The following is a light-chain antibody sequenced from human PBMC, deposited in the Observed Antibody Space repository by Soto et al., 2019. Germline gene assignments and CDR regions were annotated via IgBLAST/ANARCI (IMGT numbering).Light chain of an antibody. V-gene: IGKV1-9*01. CDR2: AAS. CDR3: QQVNSYPLT. CDR1: QGISSY. J-gene: IGKJ4*01. Sequence: DIQLTQSPSFLSASVGDRVTITCRASQGISSYLAWYQQKPGKAPKLLISAASTLQSGVPSRFSGSGSGTEVTLTISSLQPEDFATYYCQQVNSYPLTFGGGTKVEIK.